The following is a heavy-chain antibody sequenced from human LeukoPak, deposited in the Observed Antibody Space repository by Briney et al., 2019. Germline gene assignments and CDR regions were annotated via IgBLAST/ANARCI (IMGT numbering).Heavy chain of an antibody. V-gene: IGHV3-30*04. D-gene: IGHD3-22*01. CDR3: ARVPSSSGIDY. CDR2: ISLDGNDK. Sequence: GRSLRLSCAASGFTFSTYAMHWVRQAPGKGLEWVAVISLDGNDKYYADSVKGRFTISRDNSKNTLYLQMNSLRAEDTAVYYCARVPSSSGIDYWGQGTLVTVSS. J-gene: IGHJ4*02. CDR1: GFTFSTYA.